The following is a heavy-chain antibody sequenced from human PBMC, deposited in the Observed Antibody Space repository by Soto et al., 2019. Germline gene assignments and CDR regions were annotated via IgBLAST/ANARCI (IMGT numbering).Heavy chain of an antibody. Sequence: GGSLRLSCTASGFTFGYYAMSWVRQSPGKGLEWVGFIRSKAYGGTTEYAASVKGRFTISRDDSKSIAYLQMNSLKTEDTAVYYCTRDDGSTSDYYYYGMDVWGQGTTVTVSS. V-gene: IGHV3-49*04. CDR1: GFTFGYYA. D-gene: IGHD2-2*01. CDR3: TRDDGSTSDYYYYGMDV. J-gene: IGHJ6*02. CDR2: IRSKAYGGTT.